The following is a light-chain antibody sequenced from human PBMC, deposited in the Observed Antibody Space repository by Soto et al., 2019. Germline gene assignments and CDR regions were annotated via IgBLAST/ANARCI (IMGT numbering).Light chain of an antibody. CDR1: QSVTSSY. V-gene: IGKV3-20*01. CDR2: GAS. CDR3: HQYGSSPGT. Sequence: EIVLTQSPGTLSLSPGERATLSCRASQSVTSSYLAWYQQKPGQAPKLLISGASSRATGVPDRFSGSGSGTGFTLTISRLEPEDFAVYYCHQYGSSPGTFGQGTKVEIK. J-gene: IGKJ1*01.